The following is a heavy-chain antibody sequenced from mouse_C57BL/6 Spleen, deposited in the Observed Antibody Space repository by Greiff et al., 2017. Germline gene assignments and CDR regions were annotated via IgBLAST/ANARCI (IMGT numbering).Heavy chain of an antibody. Sequence: VKLMESGPGLVAPSQSLSITCTVSGFSLTSYGVHWVRQPPGKGLEWLVVIWSDGSTTYNSALKSRLSISKDNSKSQVFLKMNSLQTDDTAMYYCARHGDYDPYYYAMDYWGQGTSVTVSS. CDR1: GFSLTSYG. J-gene: IGHJ4*01. V-gene: IGHV2-6-1*01. CDR2: IWSDGST. D-gene: IGHD2-4*01. CDR3: ARHGDYDPYYYAMDY.